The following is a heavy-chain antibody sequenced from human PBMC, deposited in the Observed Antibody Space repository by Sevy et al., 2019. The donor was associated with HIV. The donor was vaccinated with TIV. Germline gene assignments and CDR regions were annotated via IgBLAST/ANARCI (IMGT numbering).Heavy chain of an antibody. CDR3: AREGCTRPHDY. V-gene: IGHV3-23*01. CDR1: GFAFYDYS. D-gene: IGHD2-8*01. CDR2: RSFGCGKL. Sequence: GESLKISCAASGFAFYDYSMSWIRQAPGKGLEWVATRSFGCGKLNYAGSVKGRFTISRDNSKNSFYLQMDNLRVEDTALYYCAREGCTRPHDYWGQGTRVTVSS. J-gene: IGHJ4*02.